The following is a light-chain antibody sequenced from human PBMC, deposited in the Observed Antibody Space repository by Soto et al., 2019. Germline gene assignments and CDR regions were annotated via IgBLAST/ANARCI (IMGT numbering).Light chain of an antibody. CDR3: CSYAGSSAVV. Sequence: QSALTQPASVSGSPGQSITISCTGTSSDVGSYNLVSWYQQHPGKAPKLMIYEVSKRPSGVSNRFSGSKSGNTASLTISGLQAEDEADYYCCSYAGSSAVVFGGGTKATVL. CDR2: EVS. CDR1: SSDVGSYNL. J-gene: IGLJ2*01. V-gene: IGLV2-23*02.